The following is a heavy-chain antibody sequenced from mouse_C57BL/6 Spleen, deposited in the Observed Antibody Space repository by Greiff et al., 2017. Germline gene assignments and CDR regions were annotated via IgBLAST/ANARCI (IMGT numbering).Heavy chain of an antibody. Sequence: EVKLMESGPGLVRPSPSLSLTCTVTGYSITSGYDWHWIRHFPGNKLEWMGYISYSGSTNYNPSLKSPISITHDTSKNHFFLKLNSVTTEDTATYYCASGCNPFAYWGQGTLVTVSA. D-gene: IGHD2-1*01. CDR3: ASGCNPFAY. CDR1: GYSITSGYD. CDR2: ISYSGST. V-gene: IGHV3-1*01. J-gene: IGHJ3*01.